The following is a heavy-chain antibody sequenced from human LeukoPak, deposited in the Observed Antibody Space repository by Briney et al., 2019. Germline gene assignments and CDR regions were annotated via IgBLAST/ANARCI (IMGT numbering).Heavy chain of an antibody. Sequence: GGSLRLSCAASGFAFSSYWMHWVRQAPGKGLVWVSRINTDGTSTHYADSVRGRFTISRDNARNTLYLQMNRLRGEDTSVYYCVRDGHGGSGAYWGQGTLVTVSS. V-gene: IGHV3-74*01. CDR2: INTDGTST. J-gene: IGHJ4*02. CDR1: GFAFSSYW. CDR3: VRDGHGGSGAY. D-gene: IGHD2-15*01.